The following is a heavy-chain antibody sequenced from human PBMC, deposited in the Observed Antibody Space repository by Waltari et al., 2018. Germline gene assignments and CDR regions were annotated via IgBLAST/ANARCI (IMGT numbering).Heavy chain of an antibody. Sequence: VQLVETGGGLVQPGGSLRLSCAASGFIFSNYAMQWVRQAPGKGLEWISTINSGGTTTYYADSVKGRFTISRDNSKNTLSLQMNSLRAEDAAVYYCAKGVTTVATSDYWGQGVLVTVSS. D-gene: IGHD4-17*01. CDR2: INSGGTTT. J-gene: IGHJ4*02. CDR1: GFIFSNYA. V-gene: IGHV3-NL1*01. CDR3: AKGVTTVATSDY.